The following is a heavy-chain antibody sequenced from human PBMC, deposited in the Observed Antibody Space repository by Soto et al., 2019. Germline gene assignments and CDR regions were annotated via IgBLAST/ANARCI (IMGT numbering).Heavy chain of an antibody. CDR3: ARTIYYYDSSGYCYVGAFDI. CDR2: IDWDDDK. D-gene: IGHD3-22*01. Sequence: SGPTLVNPTQTLTLTCTFSGFSLSTSGMRVSWIRQPPGKALEWLARIDWDDDKFYSTSLKTRLTISKDTSKNQVVLTMTNMGPVDTATYYCARTIYYYDSSGYCYVGAFDIWGQGTMVTVSS. V-gene: IGHV2-70*04. CDR1: GFSLSTSGMR. J-gene: IGHJ3*02.